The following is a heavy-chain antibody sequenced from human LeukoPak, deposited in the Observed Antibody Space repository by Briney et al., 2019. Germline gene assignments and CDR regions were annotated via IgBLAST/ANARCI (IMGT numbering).Heavy chain of an antibody. Sequence: SETLSLTCTVSGGSISTFYWTWIRQPAGKGLEWIGRILNDGSTNYNPSLKRRVTISVDTSKNQFSLKLSSVTAADTAVYYCARRLVGAIAAFDIWGQGTMVTVSS. J-gene: IGHJ3*02. CDR1: GGSISTFY. CDR3: ARRLVGAIAAFDI. V-gene: IGHV4-4*07. D-gene: IGHD1-26*01. CDR2: ILNDGST.